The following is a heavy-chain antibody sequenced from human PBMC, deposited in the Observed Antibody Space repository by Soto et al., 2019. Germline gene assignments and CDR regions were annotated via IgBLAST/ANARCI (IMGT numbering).Heavy chain of an antibody. CDR1: GYTFTSYG. D-gene: IGHD3-10*01. Sequence: ASVKVSCKASGYTFTSYGISWVRQAPGQGLEWMGWISAYNGNTNYAQKLQGRVTMTEDRSTDTAYMELSGLRSEDTAVYYCATLADYFGSGSFPSYFDYWGQGTLVTVSS. CDR2: ISAYNGNT. V-gene: IGHV1-18*01. J-gene: IGHJ4*02. CDR3: ATLADYFGSGSFPSYFDY.